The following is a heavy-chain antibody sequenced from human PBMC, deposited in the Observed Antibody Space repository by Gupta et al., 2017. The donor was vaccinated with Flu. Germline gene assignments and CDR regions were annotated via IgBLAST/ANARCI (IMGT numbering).Heavy chain of an antibody. CDR3: ARDTPTGGTFYLDS. D-gene: IGHD1-26*01. CDR2: IWPDGSEK. CDR1: GFTFSTYC. J-gene: IGHJ4*02. V-gene: IGHV3-33*01. Sequence: QVQLVESGGGVVQPGRSLRLSCAASGFTFSTYCMHWVRQAPGKGLEWVAVIWPDGSEKYYADSVKGRFISSRDSSKNTLYRQMNSLRAEDTAVYYCARDTPTGGTFYLDSWGQGTLVTVSS.